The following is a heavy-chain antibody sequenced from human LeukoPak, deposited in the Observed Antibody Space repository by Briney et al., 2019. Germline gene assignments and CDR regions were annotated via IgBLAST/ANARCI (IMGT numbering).Heavy chain of an antibody. D-gene: IGHD3-10*01. CDR2: INHSGST. V-gene: IGHV4-34*01. CDR3: AAVLWFGESKNNWFDP. Sequence: SETLSLTGAVYGGSFSGYYWSWIRQPPGKGLEWIGEINHSGSTNYNPSLKSRVTISVDTSKNQFSLKLRSVTAADTAVYYCAAVLWFGESKNNWFDPWGQGTLVTVSS. CDR1: GGSFSGYY. J-gene: IGHJ5*02.